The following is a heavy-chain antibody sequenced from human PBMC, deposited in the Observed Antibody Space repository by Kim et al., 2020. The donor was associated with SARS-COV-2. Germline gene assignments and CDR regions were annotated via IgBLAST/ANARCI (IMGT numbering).Heavy chain of an antibody. CDR2: ISGSGGST. V-gene: IGHV3-23*01. CDR3: ARDYDILTGYLDMSKGVY. J-gene: IGHJ4*02. Sequence: GGSLRLSCAASGFTFSSYAMSWVRQAPGKGLEWVSAISGSGGSTYYADSVKGRFTISRDNSKNTLYLQMNSLRAEDTAVYYCARDYDILTGYLDMSKGVYWGQGTLVTVSS. D-gene: IGHD3-9*01. CDR1: GFTFSSYA.